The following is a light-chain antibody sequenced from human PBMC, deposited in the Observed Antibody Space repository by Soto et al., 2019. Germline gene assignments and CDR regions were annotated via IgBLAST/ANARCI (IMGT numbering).Light chain of an antibody. J-gene: IGKJ1*01. Sequence: DIQMTQSPSTLSAYIGDRVTITCRASQSISSWLAWYQQKPGKAPKVLIYDASTLESGVPSRFSGGGSGTEFTLTITSLQPDDFATYYCQEYTTYSRTFGQGTKVEV. CDR2: DAS. CDR1: QSISSW. V-gene: IGKV1-5*01. CDR3: QEYTTYSRT.